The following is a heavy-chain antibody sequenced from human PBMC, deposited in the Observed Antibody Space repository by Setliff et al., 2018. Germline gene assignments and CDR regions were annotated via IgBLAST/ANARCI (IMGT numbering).Heavy chain of an antibody. CDR3: GRGFSRIEGWGNWFDP. V-gene: IGHV4-39*01. CDR1: GGSVSNSGFF. J-gene: IGHJ5*02. Sequence: SETLSLTCTVSGGSVSNSGFFWGWLRQALGKGLEWIGNIYDSGSSNYNASLKSRLIITRDTSKNQISLKLTSVTAADTAVYYCGRGFSRIEGWGNWFDPWGQGILVTVSS. D-gene: IGHD2-15*01. CDR2: IYDSGSS.